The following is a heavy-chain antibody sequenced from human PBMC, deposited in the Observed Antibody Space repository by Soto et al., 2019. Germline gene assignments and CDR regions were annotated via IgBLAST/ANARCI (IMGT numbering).Heavy chain of an antibody. V-gene: IGHV3-74*01. J-gene: IGHJ4*02. CDR1: GFTFSTHW. CDR2: ISPAGTTT. Sequence: PGGSLRLSCAASGFTFSTHWMHWVRQVPGKGLVWVSSISPAGTTTRYADSVKGRFTISRDNAKNTVSLQMDSLRAEDTAVYYCASRSGWSQGTLVTVSS. CDR3: ASRSG. D-gene: IGHD6-19*01.